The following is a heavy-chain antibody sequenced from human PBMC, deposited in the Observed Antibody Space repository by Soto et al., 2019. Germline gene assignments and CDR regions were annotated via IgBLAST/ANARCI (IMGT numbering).Heavy chain of an antibody. CDR3: ARDTRYSSTWCDY. CDR1: GYTFTTYG. Sequence: QVQLVQSGAEVKKPGASVKVSCKTSGYTFTTYGITWVRQAPEQGPELMGWISAYNGHTNYVHRFQDRVSMTTDPSTNTAYMELRNLRSDDTAVYFCARDTRYSSTWCDYWGQGTLVTVSS. D-gene: IGHD2-2*01. J-gene: IGHJ4*02. V-gene: IGHV1-18*01. CDR2: ISAYNGHT.